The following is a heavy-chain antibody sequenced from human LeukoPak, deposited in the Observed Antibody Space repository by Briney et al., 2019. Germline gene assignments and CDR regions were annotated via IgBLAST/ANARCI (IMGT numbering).Heavy chain of an antibody. Sequence: GESLKIFCKGSGYSFTSYWIGWVRQMPGKGLEGMGIIYPGDSDTRYSPSFQGPVTISADQSISTAYQQWSSLKASGPAMYYCARQDGEQWPFDSWGQGTLVTVSS. CDR3: ARQDGEQWPFDS. D-gene: IGHD6-19*01. CDR2: IYPGDSDT. V-gene: IGHV5-51*01. CDR1: GYSFTSYW. J-gene: IGHJ4*02.